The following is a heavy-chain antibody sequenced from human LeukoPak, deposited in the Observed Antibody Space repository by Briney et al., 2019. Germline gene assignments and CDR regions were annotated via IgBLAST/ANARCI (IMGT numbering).Heavy chain of an antibody. CDR3: ARDPSGTYYPRVSGALDI. V-gene: IGHV3-21*01. D-gene: IGHD1-26*01. Sequence: GGSLRLSCAASGFTFSRYWMSWVRQAPGKGLEWVSSISSISSYIYYADSVKGRFTVSRDNAKNSLYLQMDSLRAEDTAVYYCARDPSGTYYPRVSGALDIWGQGTMVTVSS. CDR1: GFTFSRYW. CDR2: ISSISSYI. J-gene: IGHJ3*02.